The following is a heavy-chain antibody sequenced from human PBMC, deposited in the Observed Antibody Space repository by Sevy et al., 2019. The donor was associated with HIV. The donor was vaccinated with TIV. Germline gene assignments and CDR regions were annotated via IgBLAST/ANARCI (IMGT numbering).Heavy chain of an antibody. D-gene: IGHD3-16*01. J-gene: IGHJ4*02. CDR3: AGSVSGFDY. V-gene: IGHV4-38-2*01. CDR2: ITHSGST. CDR1: GYSISSGYY. Sequence: SEPSLTCAVSGYSISSGYYWGWIRQPPGRGLEWIGRITHSGSTNYNPSLKGRFTISVDTSKNQFSLKLSSVTAADTAVYYGAGSVSGFDYWGQGTLVTVSS.